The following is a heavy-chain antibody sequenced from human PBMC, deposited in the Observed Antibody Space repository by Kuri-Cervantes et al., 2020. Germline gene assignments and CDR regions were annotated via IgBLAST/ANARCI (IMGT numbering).Heavy chain of an antibody. CDR2: ISSSGSTI. D-gene: IGHD1-26*01. V-gene: IGHV3-48*04. CDR3: ARESGSGSPY. CDR1: GFTFSSYA. Sequence: GESLKISCAASGFTFSSYAMHWVRQAPGKGLEWVSYISSSGSTIYYADSVKGRFTISRDNAKNSLYLQMNSLRAEDTALYHCARESGSGSPYWGQGTLVTVSS. J-gene: IGHJ4*02.